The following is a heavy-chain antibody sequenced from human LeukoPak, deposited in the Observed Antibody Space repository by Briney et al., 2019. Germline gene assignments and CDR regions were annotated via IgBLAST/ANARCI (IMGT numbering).Heavy chain of an antibody. CDR1: GFTFSTYW. CDR3: AKESGYDVDLEY. V-gene: IGHV3-74*01. Sequence: PGGSLRLSCAGSGFTFSTYWMHWVRQAPGGGLVWVSGINTDGSTTSYADSVKGRFTISGDNAKNTVYLQMSSLRAEDTAVYYCAKESGYDVDLEYWGQGALVTVSS. CDR2: INTDGSTT. D-gene: IGHD5-12*01. J-gene: IGHJ4*02.